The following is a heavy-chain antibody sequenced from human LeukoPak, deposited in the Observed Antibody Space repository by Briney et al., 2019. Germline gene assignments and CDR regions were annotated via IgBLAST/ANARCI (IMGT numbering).Heavy chain of an antibody. CDR1: GFTFSSYG. CDR3: AKDLYDILTGLYYYYYYGMDV. Sequence: GGSLRPSCAASGFTFSSYGMHWVRQAPGKGLEWVAVISYDGSNKYYADSVKGRFTISRDNSKNTLYLQMNSLRAEDTAVYYCAKDLYDILTGLYYYYYYGMDVWGQGTTVTVSS. J-gene: IGHJ6*02. V-gene: IGHV3-30*18. CDR2: ISYDGSNK. D-gene: IGHD3-9*01.